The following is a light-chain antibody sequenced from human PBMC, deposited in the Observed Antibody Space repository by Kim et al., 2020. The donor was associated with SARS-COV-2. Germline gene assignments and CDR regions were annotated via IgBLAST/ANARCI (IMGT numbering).Light chain of an antibody. J-gene: IGLJ3*02. Sequence: SSELTQDPAVSVALGQTVRITCQGDSLRSYYASWYQQKPGPAPVLVIYGKNNRPSGIPDRFPGSSSGNTASLTITGAQAEDEADYYCNSRDSSGNHWGFG. CDR3: NSRDSSGNHWG. CDR2: GKN. V-gene: IGLV3-19*01. CDR1: SLRSYY.